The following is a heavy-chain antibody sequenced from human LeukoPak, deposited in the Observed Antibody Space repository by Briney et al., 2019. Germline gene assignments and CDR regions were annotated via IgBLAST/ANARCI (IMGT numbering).Heavy chain of an antibody. J-gene: IGHJ4*02. Sequence: SETLSLTCTVSGGSISSSSYYWGWIRQPPGKGLEWIGSIYYSGSTYYNPSLKSRVTISVATSKNQFSLKLSSVTAADTAVYYCARQLGYCSSTSCYADEVDYWGQGTLVTVSS. V-gene: IGHV4-39*01. CDR1: GGSISSSSYY. D-gene: IGHD2-2*01. CDR2: IYYSGST. CDR3: ARQLGYCSSTSCYADEVDY.